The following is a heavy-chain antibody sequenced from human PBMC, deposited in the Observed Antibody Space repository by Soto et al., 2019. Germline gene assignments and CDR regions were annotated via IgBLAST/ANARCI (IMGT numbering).Heavy chain of an antibody. Sequence: QVQLVQSGAEVKKPGSSVKVSCKASGGTFSSYAISWVRQAPGQGLEWMGGIVPIFGTANYAQKFHGRVTITADASTSTAYMELSRLRSEDTAVYYCARVITMDRGPPPLYGMDVWGQGTTVTVSS. J-gene: IGHJ6*02. V-gene: IGHV1-69*01. CDR1: GGTFSSYA. CDR2: IVPIFGTA. CDR3: ARVITMDRGPPPLYGMDV. D-gene: IGHD3-10*01.